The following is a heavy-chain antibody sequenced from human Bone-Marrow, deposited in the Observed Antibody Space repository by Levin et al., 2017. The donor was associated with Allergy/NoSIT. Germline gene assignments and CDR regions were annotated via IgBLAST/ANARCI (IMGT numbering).Heavy chain of an antibody. D-gene: IGHD6-19*01. CDR3: ARISGYSSGWVEYGDAFDI. Sequence: PGGSLRLSCAASGFTFSDHYMDWVRQAPGKGLEWVGRTRNKANSYTTEYAASVKGRFTISRDDSKNSLYLQMNSLKTEDTAVYYCARISGYSSGWVEYGDAFDIWGQGTMVTVSS. V-gene: IGHV3-72*01. J-gene: IGHJ3*02. CDR1: GFTFSDHY. CDR2: TRNKANSYTT.